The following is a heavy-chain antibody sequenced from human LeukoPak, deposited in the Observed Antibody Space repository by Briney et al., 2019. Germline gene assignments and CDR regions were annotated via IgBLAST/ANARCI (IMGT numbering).Heavy chain of an antibody. V-gene: IGHV3-23*01. CDR3: AKVHSSGYYYPLSWFDP. CDR1: GVTFSSYA. J-gene: IGHJ5*02. Sequence: RGSLRLSCAASGVTFSSYAMSWVRQAPGKGLEWDSAISGSGGSTYYADSVKGRFTISRDNSKNTLYLQMNSLRAEDTAVYYCAKVHSSGYYYPLSWFDPWGQGTLVTVSS. CDR2: ISGSGGST. D-gene: IGHD3-22*01.